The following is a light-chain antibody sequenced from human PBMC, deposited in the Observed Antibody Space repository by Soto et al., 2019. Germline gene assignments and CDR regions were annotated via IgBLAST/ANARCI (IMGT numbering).Light chain of an antibody. CDR2: EVS. Sequence: QSVLTQPASVSGSPGQSITISCTGTSSDVGGYTYVSWYQHHPGKVPKLMIYEVSNRPSGVSDRFSGSKSGNTASLTISGLQAEDEADYYCSSYTSGSALYVFGTGTKLTVL. CDR1: SSDVGGYTY. CDR3: SSYTSGSALYV. V-gene: IGLV2-14*01. J-gene: IGLJ1*01.